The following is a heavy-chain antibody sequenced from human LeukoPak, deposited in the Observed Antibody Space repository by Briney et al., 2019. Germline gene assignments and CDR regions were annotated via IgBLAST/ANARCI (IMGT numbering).Heavy chain of an antibody. CDR3: AKGPSIVGAQFDY. CDR2: ISWNSGTI. V-gene: IGHV3-9*03. J-gene: IGHJ4*02. Sequence: GRSLRLSCAASGFTFDDYAMHWVRQAPGKGLEWVSGISWNSGTIGYADSVKGRFTISRDNAKNSLYLQVNSLRVEDMALYYCAKGPSIVGAQFDYWGQGTLVTVSS. CDR1: GFTFDDYA. D-gene: IGHD1-26*01.